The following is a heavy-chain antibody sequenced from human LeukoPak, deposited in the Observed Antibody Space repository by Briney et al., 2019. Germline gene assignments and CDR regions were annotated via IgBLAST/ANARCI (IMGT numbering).Heavy chain of an antibody. CDR2: IRSKAYGGTT. V-gene: IGHV3-49*03. Sequence: GGSLRLSCPASGFTFGDYAMSWFRQAPGKGLEWVGFIRSKAYGGTTEYAASVKGRFTISRDDSKSIAYLQMNSLKTEDTAVYYCCRVIDKAGELNFDYWGQGTLVTVSS. CDR3: CRVIDKAGELNFDY. J-gene: IGHJ4*02. D-gene: IGHD3-10*01. CDR1: GFTFGDYA.